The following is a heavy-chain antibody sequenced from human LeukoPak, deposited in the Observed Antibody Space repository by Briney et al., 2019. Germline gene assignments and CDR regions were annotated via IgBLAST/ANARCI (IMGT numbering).Heavy chain of an antibody. CDR2: ISGSGGST. CDR1: GFTFSSYA. Sequence: PGGSLRLSCAASGFTFSSYAMSWVRQAPGKGLEWVSAISGSGGSTYYADSVKGRFTISRDNSKNTLYLQMNSLRAEDTAVYYCAKVDYGSGSYYSFPRYYFDYWGQETLVTVSS. J-gene: IGHJ4*02. V-gene: IGHV3-23*01. CDR3: AKVDYGSGSYYSFPRYYFDY. D-gene: IGHD3-10*01.